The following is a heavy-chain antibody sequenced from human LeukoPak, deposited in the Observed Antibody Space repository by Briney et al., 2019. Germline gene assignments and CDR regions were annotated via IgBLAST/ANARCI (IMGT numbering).Heavy chain of an antibody. CDR3: ARHFGSESYYGY. D-gene: IGHD3-10*01. CDR2: IYYSGST. J-gene: IGHJ4*02. Sequence: KTSETLSLTCTVSGGSISSHYWSWIRQPPGKGLEWIGYIYYSGSTNYSPSLKGRVTISVDTSKNQFSLKLSSVTAADTAVYYCARHFGSESYYGYWGQGTLVTVSS. V-gene: IGHV4-59*08. CDR1: GGSISSHY.